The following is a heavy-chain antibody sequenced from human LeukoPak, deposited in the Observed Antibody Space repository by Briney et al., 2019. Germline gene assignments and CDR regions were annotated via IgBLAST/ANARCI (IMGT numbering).Heavy chain of an antibody. Sequence: PGGSLRLSCAASGFTFSSYDMKWVRQAPGKGLEWVSYISSSSPIFYADSVKGRFTISRDNAKNSLYLQMNSLRDEDTAVYYCARGGTYCPDYWGQGALVTVSS. CDR3: ARGGTYCPDY. J-gene: IGHJ4*02. D-gene: IGHD1-26*01. CDR2: ISSSSPI. CDR1: GFTFSSYD. V-gene: IGHV3-48*02.